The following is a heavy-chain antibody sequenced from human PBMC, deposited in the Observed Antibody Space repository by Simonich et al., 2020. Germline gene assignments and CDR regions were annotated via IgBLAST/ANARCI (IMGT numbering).Heavy chain of an antibody. V-gene: IGHV3-23*01. CDR2: IRGSGGST. CDR1: GFTFRSSA. CDR3: AKDRGERITMIVVVIDAFDI. D-gene: IGHD3-22*01. Sequence: GGGLVQPGGSLRLSCAASGFTFRSSAMRWVRQGPVKGREWSSAIRGSGGSTYYADSVKGRFIISSENSKNTLYLQMNSLRAEDTAVYDCAKDRGERITMIVVVIDAFDIWGQGTMVTVST. J-gene: IGHJ3*02.